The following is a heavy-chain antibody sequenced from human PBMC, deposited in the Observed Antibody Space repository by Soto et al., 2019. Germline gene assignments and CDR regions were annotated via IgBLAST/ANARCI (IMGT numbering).Heavy chain of an antibody. Sequence: QVQLVQSGAAVKKPGSSVKVSCKASGGAFSRYAISWLRQAPGQGLEWMGGIIPMFGKANYAQKFQGRVTITADESTSTGYMELRSLISEDTAVYYCARDGTLYDSSGYYYLYWGQGTLVTVSS. CDR2: IIPMFGKA. V-gene: IGHV1-69*01. J-gene: IGHJ4*02. CDR3: ARDGTLYDSSGYYYLY. CDR1: GGAFSRYA. D-gene: IGHD3-22*01.